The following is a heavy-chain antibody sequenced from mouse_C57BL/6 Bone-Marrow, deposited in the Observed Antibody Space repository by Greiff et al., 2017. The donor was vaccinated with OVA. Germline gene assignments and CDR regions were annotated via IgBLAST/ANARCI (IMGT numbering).Heavy chain of an antibody. CDR1: GFNIKDDY. J-gene: IGHJ2*01. CDR2: IDPENGDT. Sequence: EVQLQQSGAELVRPGASVKLSCTASGFNIKDDYMHWVKQRPEQGLEWIGWIDPENGDTEYASKFQGKATITADTSSNTAYLQLSSLTSEDTAVYYCTLVEGNYWGQGTTLTVSS. CDR3: TLVEGNY. D-gene: IGHD1-1*01. V-gene: IGHV14-4*01.